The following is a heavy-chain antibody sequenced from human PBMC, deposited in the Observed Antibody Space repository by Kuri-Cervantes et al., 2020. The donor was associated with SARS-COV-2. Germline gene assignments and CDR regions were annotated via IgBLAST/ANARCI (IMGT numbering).Heavy chain of an antibody. J-gene: IGHJ1*01. CDR3: AKGGTSSSSLYFQH. Sequence: GGSLRLSCAASGFTFDDYAVHWVRQALGKSLEWVSCISWNSGSIGYADSVKGRFTISRDNAKNSLYLQMNSLRAEDMALYYCAKGGTSSSSLYFQHWGQGTLVTVSS. CDR1: GFTFDDYA. V-gene: IGHV3-9*03. D-gene: IGHD6-6*01. CDR2: ISWNSGSI.